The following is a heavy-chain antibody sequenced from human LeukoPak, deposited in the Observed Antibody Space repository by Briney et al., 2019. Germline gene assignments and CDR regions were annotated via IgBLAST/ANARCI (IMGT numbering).Heavy chain of an antibody. CDR3: ARDGWFGDYNWFDP. CDR1: GFTFSSYG. J-gene: IGHJ5*02. D-gene: IGHD3-10*01. V-gene: IGHV3-48*01. Sequence: PGGSLRLSCAASGFTFSSYGMNWVRQAPGKGLEWISYISSASNTIYYADSVKGRFTTSRDNAKNSVYLQMNSLRAEDTAMYYCARDGWFGDYNWFDPWGQGTLVTVSS. CDR2: ISSASNTI.